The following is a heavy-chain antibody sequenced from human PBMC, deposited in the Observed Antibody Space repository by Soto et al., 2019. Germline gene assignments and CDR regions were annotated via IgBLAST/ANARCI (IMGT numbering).Heavy chain of an antibody. D-gene: IGHD6-13*01. J-gene: IGHJ5*02. V-gene: IGHV1-69*13. CDR1: GGTFSSYA. Sequence: ASVKVSCKASGGTFSSYAISWVRQAPGQGLEWMGGIIPIFGTANYAQKFQGRVTITADESTSTAYMELSSLRSEDTAVYYCARTYSSPLEVVGFDPWGQGTLVTVSS. CDR2: IIPIFGTA. CDR3: ARTYSSPLEVVGFDP.